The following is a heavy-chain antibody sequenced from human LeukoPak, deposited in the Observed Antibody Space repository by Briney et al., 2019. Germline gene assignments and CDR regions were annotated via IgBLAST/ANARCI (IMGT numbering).Heavy chain of an antibody. J-gene: IGHJ4*02. V-gene: IGHV4-4*02. CDR3: ARKETGNYRVFDY. CDR2: IYHGGST. CDR1: GGSISTSNW. D-gene: IGHD7-27*01. Sequence: SETLSLTCAVSGGSISTSNWWNWVRPPPGKGLEWVGEIYHGGSTNYNPSLKSRVTISVDKSKNQFSLNLSSVTATDPAVSYCARKETGNYRVFDYWGQGTLVTVSS.